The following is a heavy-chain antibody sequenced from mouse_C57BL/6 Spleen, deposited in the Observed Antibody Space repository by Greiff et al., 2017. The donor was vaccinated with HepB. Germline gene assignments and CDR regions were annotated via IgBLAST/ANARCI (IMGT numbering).Heavy chain of an antibody. CDR1: GYSFTGYF. Sequence: EVQLQQSGPELVKPGDSVKISCKASGYSFTGYFMNWVMQSHGKSLEWIGRINPYNGDTFYNQKFKGKATLTVDKSSSTAHMELRSLTSEDSAVYYCARYDESWYCDVWGTGTTVTVSS. J-gene: IGHJ1*03. CDR2: INPYNGDT. V-gene: IGHV1-20*01. D-gene: IGHD2-3*01. CDR3: ARYDESWYCDV.